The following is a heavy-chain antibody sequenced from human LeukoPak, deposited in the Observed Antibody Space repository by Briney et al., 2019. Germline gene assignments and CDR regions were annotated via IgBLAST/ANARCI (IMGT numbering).Heavy chain of an antibody. D-gene: IGHD3-22*01. J-gene: IGHJ3*02. CDR1: GVTFSSYS. CDR2: ISSSSSTI. V-gene: IGHV3-48*01. CDR3: ARTYDSSGPDDAFDI. Sequence: PGGSLRLSCAASGVTFSSYSMNWVRQAPGKGLGRGSYISSSSSTIYYADSVKGRFTISRDNAKKSLYLQMNSLRAENTAVYYCARTYDSSGPDDAFDIWGQGTMVTVSS.